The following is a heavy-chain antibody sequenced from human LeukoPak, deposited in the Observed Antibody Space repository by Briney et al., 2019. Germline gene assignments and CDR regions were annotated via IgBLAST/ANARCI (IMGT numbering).Heavy chain of an antibody. CDR3: ARVPRLKLSPASPYFDY. CDR2: IYYSGST. CDR1: GGSISSGGYY. D-gene: IGHD3-16*02. Sequence: SETLSLTCTVSGGSISSGGYYWSWIRQHPGKGLEWIGYIYYSGSTYYNPSLKSRVTISVDTFKNQFSLKLSSVTAADTAVYYCARVPRLKLSPASPYFDYWGQGTLVTVSS. V-gene: IGHV4-31*03. J-gene: IGHJ4*02.